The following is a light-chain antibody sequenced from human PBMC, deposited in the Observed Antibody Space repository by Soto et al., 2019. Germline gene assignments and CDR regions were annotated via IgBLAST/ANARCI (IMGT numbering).Light chain of an antibody. CDR1: RSVGDY. CDR2: GAS. Sequence: EIVFTQSPATLSLSPGERATLSCRASRSVGDYLAWYQQTHGQSPRILIYGASNRATGIPARFSGSRSGTDCSLPINTLEPDDFAVYYCHQRSSWPLTFGGGTKVDIK. J-gene: IGKJ4*01. V-gene: IGKV3-11*01. CDR3: HQRSSWPLT.